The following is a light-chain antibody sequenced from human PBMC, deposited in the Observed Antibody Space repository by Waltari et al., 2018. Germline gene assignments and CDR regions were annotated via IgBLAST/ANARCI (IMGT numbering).Light chain of an antibody. CDR3: LHYKSVPYS. J-gene: IGKJ2*03. V-gene: IGKV1-17*01. CDR1: QDISNY. CDR2: DAS. Sequence: DIQMTQSPSSLSASIGDRVAITCRASQDISNYLNWYQQKPGKPPKRLVSDASTLQSGVPLRFSVSGFGTLFTLTISSLQPEDFATYYCLHYKSVPYSFGQGTKVEI.